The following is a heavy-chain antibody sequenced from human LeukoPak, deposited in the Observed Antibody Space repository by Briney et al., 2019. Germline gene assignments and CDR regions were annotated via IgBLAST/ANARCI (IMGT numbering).Heavy chain of an antibody. J-gene: IGHJ4*02. CDR3: ARRVATKPKYFFDF. Sequence: SETLSLTCTVSGGSVSTYYWTWIRQPPGKGPEWIGYIYYTGNTNYDPSLKSRVSISLDTSKNQFSLRLNSVTAADTAVYYCARRVATKPKYFFDFWGQGMLVTVSS. D-gene: IGHD2-15*01. V-gene: IGHV4-59*08. CDR1: GGSVSTYY. CDR2: IYYTGNT.